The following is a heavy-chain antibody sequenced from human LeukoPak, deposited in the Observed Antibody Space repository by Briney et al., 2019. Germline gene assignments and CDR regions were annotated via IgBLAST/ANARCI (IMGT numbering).Heavy chain of an antibody. CDR3: ARDGGHSTDLDY. D-gene: IGHD2-8*02. CDR2: IKQDGSER. CDR1: GFTFSRHW. J-gene: IGHJ4*02. Sequence: GGSLRLSCATSGFTFSRHWMSWVRQAPGKGPEWVADIKQDGSERYYVHSVKGRFTISRDNAKNSLYLQMNSLRAEDTAVYYCARDGGHSTDLDYWGQGIPVTVSS. V-gene: IGHV3-7*01.